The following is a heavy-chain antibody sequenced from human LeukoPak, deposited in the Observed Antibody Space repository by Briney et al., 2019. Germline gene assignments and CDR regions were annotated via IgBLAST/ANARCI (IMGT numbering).Heavy chain of an antibody. CDR1: GDSISSSSSY. Sequence: PSETLSLTCTVSGDSISSSSSYWGWIRQPPGEGLEWIGSIYYSGSTYYNTSLKSRVTISVDTSKNQFSLRLNSVTAADTAVYYCARSYSGTWYWFDPWGQGTLVTVSS. CDR2: IYYSGST. CDR3: ARSYSGTWYWFDP. J-gene: IGHJ5*02. D-gene: IGHD6-13*01. V-gene: IGHV4-39*07.